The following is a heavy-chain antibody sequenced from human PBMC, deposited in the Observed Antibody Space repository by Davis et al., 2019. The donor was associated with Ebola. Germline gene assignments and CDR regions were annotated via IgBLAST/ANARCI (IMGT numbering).Heavy chain of an antibody. V-gene: IGHV1-24*01. CDR2: FDPEDGET. D-gene: IGHD6-13*01. CDR3: AREAAVAGTVDYYYGMDV. CDR1: GYTLTELS. J-gene: IGHJ6*02. Sequence: ASVKVSCKVSGYTLTELSMHWVRQTPGKGLEWMGGFDPEDGETIYAQKFQGRVTMTEDTSKDTAYMELSSLRSEDTAVYYCAREAAVAGTVDYYYGMDVWGQGTTVTVSS.